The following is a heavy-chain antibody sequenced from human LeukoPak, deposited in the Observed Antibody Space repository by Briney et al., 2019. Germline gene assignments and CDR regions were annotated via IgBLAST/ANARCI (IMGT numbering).Heavy chain of an antibody. CDR1: GFTFSSYW. V-gene: IGHV3-74*01. Sequence: GGSLRLPCAASGFTFSSYWMHWVRQAPGKGLVWVSRINSDGSSTSYADSVKGRFTISRDNAKNTLYLQMNSLRAEDTAVYYCARGIVGANSFLWGQGTLVTVSS. D-gene: IGHD1-26*01. J-gene: IGHJ4*02. CDR3: ARGIVGANSFL. CDR2: INSDGSST.